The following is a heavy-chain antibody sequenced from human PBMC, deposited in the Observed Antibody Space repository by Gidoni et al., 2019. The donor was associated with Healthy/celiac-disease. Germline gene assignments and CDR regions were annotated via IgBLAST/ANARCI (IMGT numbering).Heavy chain of an antibody. D-gene: IGHD6-19*01. Sequence: QVQLVEHGGGLVKPGGSQRLLRAAAGFTFSDYYMSWIRQAPGKGLEWVSYISSSGSTISYADSVKGRFTISRDNAKNSLYLQMNSLRAEDTAVYYCARVLYRGLVLEIRNWFDPWGQGTLVTVSS. CDR1: GFTFSDYY. CDR3: ARVLYRGLVLEIRNWFDP. J-gene: IGHJ5*02. CDR2: ISSSGSTI. V-gene: IGHV3-11*01.